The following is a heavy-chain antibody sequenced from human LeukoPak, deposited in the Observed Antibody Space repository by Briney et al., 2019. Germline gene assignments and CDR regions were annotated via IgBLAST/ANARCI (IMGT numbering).Heavy chain of an antibody. CDR2: IYTSGST. V-gene: IGHV4-4*07. J-gene: IGHJ4*02. CDR3: ARDFRVDSFGSTGFDY. CDR1: GGSISSYY. D-gene: IGHD3-22*01. Sequence: SETLSLTCTVSGGSISSYYWSWIRQPAGKGLEWIGRIYTSGSTNYNPSLKSRVTMSVGTSKNQFSLKLSSVTAADTAVYYCARDFRVDSFGSTGFDYWGRGTLVTVSS.